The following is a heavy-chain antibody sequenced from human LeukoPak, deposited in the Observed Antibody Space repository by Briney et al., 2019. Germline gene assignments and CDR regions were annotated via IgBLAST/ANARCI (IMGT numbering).Heavy chain of an antibody. Sequence: SETLSLTCTVSGYSISSGYYWGWIRQPPGKGLEWIGSIYHSGSTYHNPSLKSRVTISVDTSKNQFSLKLSSVTAADTAVYYCARDERTWPDLGIVVVTNDAFDIWGQGTMVSVSS. D-gene: IGHD3-22*01. CDR2: IYHSGST. V-gene: IGHV4-38-2*02. CDR3: ARDERTWPDLGIVVVTNDAFDI. CDR1: GYSISSGYY. J-gene: IGHJ3*02.